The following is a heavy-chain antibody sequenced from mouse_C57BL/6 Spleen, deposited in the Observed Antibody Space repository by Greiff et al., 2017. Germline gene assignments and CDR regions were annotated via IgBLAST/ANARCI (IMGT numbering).Heavy chain of an antibody. CDR2: IHPNSGST. CDR1: GYTFTSYW. Sequence: QVQLQQPGAELVKPGASVKLSCKASGYTFTSYWMHWVKQRPGQGLEWIGMIHPNSGSTNYNEKFKSKATLTVDKSSSTAYMQLSSLTSEDSAVYDCARAPYYYGSSYYFDYWGQGTTLTVSS. D-gene: IGHD1-1*01. CDR3: ARAPYYYGSSYYFDY. J-gene: IGHJ2*01. V-gene: IGHV1-64*01.